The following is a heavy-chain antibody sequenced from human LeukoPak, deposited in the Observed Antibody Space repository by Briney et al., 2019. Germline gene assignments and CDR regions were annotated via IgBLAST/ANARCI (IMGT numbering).Heavy chain of an antibody. J-gene: IGHJ4*02. CDR2: ISGSGGST. CDR1: GFTFSNYA. Sequence: PGGSLRLSCAASGFTFSNYAMSWVRQAPGKGLEWVSAISGSGGSTYYADSVKGRFTISRDNSKNTLYLQMDSLRAEDTAVYYCAKDSAYSSAWYWGQGTLVTVSS. CDR3: AKDSAYSSAWY. V-gene: IGHV3-23*01. D-gene: IGHD6-19*01.